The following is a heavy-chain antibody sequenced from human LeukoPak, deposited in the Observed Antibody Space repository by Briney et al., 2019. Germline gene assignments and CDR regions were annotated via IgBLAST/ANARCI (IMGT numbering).Heavy chain of an antibody. V-gene: IGHV4-39*07. D-gene: IGHD3-22*01. Sequence: PSETLSLTCTVSGGSISNSGSSNYYWGWVRQPPGKALEWIGNIFYSGSTYYSPSLKSRVTISLDTSRNQFSLKLNSVTAADTAVYYCAKSNGYGLIDIWGQGTMVTVSS. CDR2: IFYSGST. CDR1: GGSISNSGSSNYY. CDR3: AKSNGYGLIDI. J-gene: IGHJ3*02.